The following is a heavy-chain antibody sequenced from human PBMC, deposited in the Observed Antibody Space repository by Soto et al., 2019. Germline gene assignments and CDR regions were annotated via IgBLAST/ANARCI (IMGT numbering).Heavy chain of an antibody. CDR2: ITSSSTYI. CDR3: ARDQPGTAYYFDS. Sequence: GGSLRLSCAAPGFTFSSYSMNWVRQAPGKGLEWVSSITSSSTYIYYADSVTGRFTISRDNAENSLYLQLNSLRAEDTAVYYCARDQPGTAYYFDSWGQGTLVTVSS. CDR1: GFTFSSYS. V-gene: IGHV3-21*01. J-gene: IGHJ4*02. D-gene: IGHD2-21*02.